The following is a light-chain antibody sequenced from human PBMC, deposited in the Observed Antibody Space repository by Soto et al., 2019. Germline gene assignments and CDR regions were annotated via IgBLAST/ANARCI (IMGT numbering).Light chain of an antibody. CDR2: CXA. CDR3: QQYGSAART. V-gene: IGKV3-20*01. CDR1: QSVNVS. Sequence: EIVMTQSPATRSVSPVTRGSLSCKESQSVNVSLAWYQQKPGQAPRLXIACXANMATGSPDRLSGSGSGTDVTLPIRGLEPKDFAVYYCQQYGSAARTFAEGTKVDI. J-gene: IGKJ1*01.